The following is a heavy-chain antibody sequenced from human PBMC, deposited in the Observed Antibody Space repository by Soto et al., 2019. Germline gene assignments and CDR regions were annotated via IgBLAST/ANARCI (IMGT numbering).Heavy chain of an antibody. Sequence: VQLVQSGAEMKKPGSSVKISCTASGGALGSYVITWVRQVPGQGLEWMGGIIPVFGTPNYAQKFQGRVTISVDASTNTAYMELTRVRSEDTAVYFCARAGSCRSSSCLYYGMDVWGQGTTVAVSS. V-gene: IGHV1-69*01. J-gene: IGHJ6*02. D-gene: IGHD2-2*01. CDR2: IIPVFGTP. CDR3: ARAGSCRSSSCLYYGMDV. CDR1: GGALGSYV.